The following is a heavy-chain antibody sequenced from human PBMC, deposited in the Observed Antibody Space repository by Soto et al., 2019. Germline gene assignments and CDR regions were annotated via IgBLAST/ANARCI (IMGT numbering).Heavy chain of an antibody. D-gene: IGHD3-22*01. CDR2: IWYDGSNK. CDR1: GFTFSSYG. Sequence: PGGSLRLSCAASGFTFSSYGMHWVRQDPGKGLEWVAVIWYDGSNKYYADSVKGRFTISRDNSKNTLYLQMNSLRAEDTAVYYCARVNRDDSSGYYYDELGYWGQGTLVTVSS. J-gene: IGHJ4*02. V-gene: IGHV3-33*01. CDR3: ARVNRDDSSGYYYDELGY.